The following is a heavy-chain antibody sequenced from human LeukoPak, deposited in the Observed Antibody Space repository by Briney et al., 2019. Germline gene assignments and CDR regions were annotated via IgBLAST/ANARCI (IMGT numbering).Heavy chain of an antibody. Sequence: SETLSLTCTVSGGSLSGHYWSWIRQPPGKRLEWIGYVSYTGRTKYIPSLQSRVTISIDTSKSQFSLKLTSVTSADTAVYSCARLLDNDISGDPDTFDVWGQGTTVIVSS. CDR3: ARLLDNDISGDPDTFDV. V-gene: IGHV4-59*11. D-gene: IGHD3-22*01. CDR1: GGSLSGHY. J-gene: IGHJ3*01. CDR2: VSYTGRT.